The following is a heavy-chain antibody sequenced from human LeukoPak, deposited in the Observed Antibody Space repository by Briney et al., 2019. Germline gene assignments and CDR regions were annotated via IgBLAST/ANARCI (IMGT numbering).Heavy chain of an antibody. CDR3: ARGLWFGGATDNWFDP. Sequence: PGGSLRLSCAASGFTFSSYSMNWVCQAPGKGLEWVSSISSSSSYIYYADSVKGRFTISRDNAKNSLYLQMNSLRAEDTAVYYCARGLWFGGATDNWFDPWGQGTLVTVSS. D-gene: IGHD3-10*01. V-gene: IGHV3-21*01. J-gene: IGHJ5*02. CDR1: GFTFSSYS. CDR2: ISSSSSYI.